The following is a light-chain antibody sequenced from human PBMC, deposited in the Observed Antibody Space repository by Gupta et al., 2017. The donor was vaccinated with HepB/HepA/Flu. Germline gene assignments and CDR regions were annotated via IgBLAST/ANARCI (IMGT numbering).Light chain of an antibody. CDR3: QQDDSTPQT. CDR2: WAS. Sequence: DIVMTQSPDSLAVSLGERATINCKSSQNRLYSPKNKNYLAWYQQKSGQPPKLLSYWASTRESGVPDSFSGSGSGTDFTLTIRSRQAEDVAVYYCQQDDSTPQTFGQGTKVEIK. J-gene: IGKJ1*01. V-gene: IGKV4-1*01. CDR1: QNRLYSPKNKNY.